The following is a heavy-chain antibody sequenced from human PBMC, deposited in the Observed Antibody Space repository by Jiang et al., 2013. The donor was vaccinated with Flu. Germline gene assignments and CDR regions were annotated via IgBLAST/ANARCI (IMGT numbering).Heavy chain of an antibody. CDR3: ARQRTVDTAMVTDPYYFDY. CDR2: IYPIDSNT. D-gene: IGHD5-18*01. Sequence: PGESLKISCEGSGYSFTSYWIAWVRQMPGKGLEWMGIIYPIDSNTRYSPSFQGQVTISADKSISTAYLQWSSLKASDTAMYYCARQRTVDTAMVTDPYYFDYWGQGTLVTVSS. V-gene: IGHV5-51*01. CDR1: GYSFTSYW. J-gene: IGHJ4*02.